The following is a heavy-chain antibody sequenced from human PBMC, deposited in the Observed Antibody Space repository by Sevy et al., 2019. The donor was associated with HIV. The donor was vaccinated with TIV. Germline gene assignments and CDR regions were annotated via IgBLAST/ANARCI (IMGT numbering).Heavy chain of an antibody. V-gene: IGHV3-21*01. D-gene: IGHD3-3*01. CDR1: GFTFSSYS. CDR2: ISSSSSYI. J-gene: IGHJ6*02. CDR3: ARDLIYDFWSGSRAKNYYYYGMDV. Sequence: GGSLRLSCAASGFTFSSYSMNWVRQAPGKGLEWVSSISSSSSYIYYADSVKGRFTISRDNAKNSQYRKMNSLRAEETAVYYCARDLIYDFWSGSRAKNYYYYGMDVWGHGTTVTVSS.